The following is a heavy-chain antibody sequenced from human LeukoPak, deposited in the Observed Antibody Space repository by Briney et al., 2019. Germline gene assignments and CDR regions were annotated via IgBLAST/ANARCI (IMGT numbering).Heavy chain of an antibody. CDR1: GGSISSGGYY. J-gene: IGHJ4*02. CDR2: IYTSGST. V-gene: IGHV4-61*02. D-gene: IGHD2-21*02. Sequence: SETLSLTCTVSGGSISSGGYYWSWIRQPAGKGLEWIGRIYTSGSTNYNPSLKSRVTMSVDTSKNQFSLKLSSVTAADTAVYYCAREGSCGGDCYSVDYWGQGTLVTVSS. CDR3: AREGSCGGDCYSVDY.